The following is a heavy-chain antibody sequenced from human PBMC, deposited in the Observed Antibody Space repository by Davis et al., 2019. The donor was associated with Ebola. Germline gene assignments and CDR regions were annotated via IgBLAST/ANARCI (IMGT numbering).Heavy chain of an antibody. CDR1: GFTFDNYG. D-gene: IGHD3-10*01. CDR2: IHWNSGGV. CDR3: ARDRGRNYDGSGIPFDY. Sequence: PGGSLRLSCAASGFTFDNYGMHWVRQVPGKGLEWVSGIHWNSGGVGYGDTLKGRFAITRANAKYSLYLEVNSLRPEDTAVYYCARDRGRNYDGSGIPFDYWGQGTLVTVSS. J-gene: IGHJ4*02. V-gene: IGHV3-9*01.